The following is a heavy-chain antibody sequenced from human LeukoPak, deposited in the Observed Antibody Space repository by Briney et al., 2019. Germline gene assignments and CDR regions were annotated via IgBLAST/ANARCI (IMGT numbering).Heavy chain of an antibody. Sequence: GGSLRLSCAASGFTFSSYAMHWVRQAPGKGLEWVAVISYDGSNKYYADSVKGRFTISRDNSKNTLYLQMNSLRAGDTAVYYCARDRVYYDFWSGYFGDDAFDIWGQGTMVTVSS. J-gene: IGHJ3*02. CDR3: ARDRVYYDFWSGYFGDDAFDI. D-gene: IGHD3-3*01. CDR1: GFTFSSYA. V-gene: IGHV3-30-3*01. CDR2: ISYDGSNK.